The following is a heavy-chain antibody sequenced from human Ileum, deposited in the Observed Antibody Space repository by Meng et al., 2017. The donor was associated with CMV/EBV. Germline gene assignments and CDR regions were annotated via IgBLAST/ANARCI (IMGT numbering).Heavy chain of an antibody. CDR1: GFTFSTYA. CDR2: VSQGGTIT. D-gene: IGHD6-6*01. CDR3: AKLHPSTTSSFFDY. V-gene: IGHV3-23*01. Sequence: EVQLLESGXAWIQPGGSLRLSLAASGFTFSTYAMTWVRQAPGKGLEWVSTVSQGGTITYYADSVKGRFTISRDNSKNTLYVQMNSLRAEDTAVYYCAKLHPSTTSSFFDYWGQGTLVTVSS. J-gene: IGHJ4*02.